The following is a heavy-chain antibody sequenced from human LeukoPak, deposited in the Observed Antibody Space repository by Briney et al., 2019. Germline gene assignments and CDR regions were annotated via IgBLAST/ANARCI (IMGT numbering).Heavy chain of an antibody. CDR2: ISTSGST. V-gene: IGHV4-4*07. J-gene: IGHJ4*02. CDR3: ARDYHTSGYYYDY. Sequence: SETLSLICTVSGGSISSYYWSWIRQPAGKGLEWVGRISTSGSTNYNPSLMSRVTMSVDTSKNQFSLKLSSVTAADTAVYYCARDYHTSGYYYDYWGQGTLVTVSS. CDR1: GGSISSYY. D-gene: IGHD3-22*01.